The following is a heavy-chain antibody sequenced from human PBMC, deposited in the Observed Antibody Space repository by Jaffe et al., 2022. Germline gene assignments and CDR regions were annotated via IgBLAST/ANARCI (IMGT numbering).Heavy chain of an antibody. CDR3: AKDWTQSPYYFDY. CDR2: IRYDGSNK. CDR1: GFTFSSYG. D-gene: IGHD3-3*01. Sequence: QVQLVESGGGVVQPGGSLRLSCAASGFTFSSYGMHWVRQAPGKGLEWVAFIRYDGSNKYYADSVKGRFTISRDNSKNTLYLQMNSLRAEDTAVYYCAKDWTQSPYYFDYWGQGTLVTVSS. J-gene: IGHJ4*02. V-gene: IGHV3-30*02.